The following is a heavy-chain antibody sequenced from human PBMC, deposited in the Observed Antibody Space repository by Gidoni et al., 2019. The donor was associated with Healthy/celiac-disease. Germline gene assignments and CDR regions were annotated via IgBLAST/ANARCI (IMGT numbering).Heavy chain of an antibody. Sequence: QLQLQESGPGLVKPSETLSLTCTVSGGSISSSSYYWGWIRQPPGKGLEWIGSIYYSGSTYYNPSLKSRVTISVDTSKNQFSLKLSSVTAADTAVYYCARAYDSSGYYFYGSGVSFDYWGQGTLVTVSS. CDR1: GGSISSSSYY. V-gene: IGHV4-39*07. CDR2: IYYSGST. J-gene: IGHJ4*02. CDR3: ARAYDSSGYYFYGSGVSFDY. D-gene: IGHD3-22*01.